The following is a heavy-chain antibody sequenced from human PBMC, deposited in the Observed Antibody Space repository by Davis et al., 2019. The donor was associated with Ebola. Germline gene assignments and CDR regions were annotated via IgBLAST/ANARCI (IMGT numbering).Heavy chain of an antibody. CDR1: GFTFSNAW. J-gene: IGHJ4*02. CDR3: ARGPEPGTFDY. CDR2: ISSSSSTI. V-gene: IGHV3-48*04. Sequence: GESLKISCAASGFTFSNAWMNWVRQAPGKGLEWVSYISSSSSTIYYADSVKGRFTISRDNAKNSLYLQMNSLRAEDTAVYYCARGPEPGTFDYWGQGTLVTVSS. D-gene: IGHD3-10*01.